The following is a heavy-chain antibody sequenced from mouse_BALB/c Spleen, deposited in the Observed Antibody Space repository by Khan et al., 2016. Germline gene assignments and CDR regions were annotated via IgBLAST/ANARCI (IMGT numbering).Heavy chain of an antibody. CDR2: IDPANGNT. J-gene: IGHJ3*01. V-gene: IGHV14-3*02. CDR1: GFNIKDTY. D-gene: IGHD2-4*01. CDR3: ARSPYDYDVGFAY. Sequence: VQLKQSGAELVKPGASVKLSCTAPGFNIKDTYMHWVKQRPEQGLEWIGRIDPANGNTKYDPTFQGKATITADTSSNTAYLQLSSLTSEDTAVYYCARSPYDYDVGFAYWGQGTLVTVSA.